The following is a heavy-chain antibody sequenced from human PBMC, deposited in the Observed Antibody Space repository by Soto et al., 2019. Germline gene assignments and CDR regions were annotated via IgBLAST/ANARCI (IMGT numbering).Heavy chain of an antibody. CDR1: GYPFTSYG. CDR3: ARIRSYCSGGSCYFPLASHYYYYMDV. Sequence: ASVKVSCEASGYPFTSYGISWVRQAPGQGLEWMGWSSAYNGNTNYAQKLQGRVTMTRDTSTSTAYMELRSLRSDDTAVYYCARIRSYCSGGSCYFPLASHYYYYMDVWGKGTTVTVSS. CDR2: SSAYNGNT. D-gene: IGHD2-15*01. V-gene: IGHV1-18*01. J-gene: IGHJ6*03.